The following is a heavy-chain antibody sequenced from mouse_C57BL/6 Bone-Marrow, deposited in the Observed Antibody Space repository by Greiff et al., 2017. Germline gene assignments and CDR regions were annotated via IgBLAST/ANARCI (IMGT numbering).Heavy chain of an antibody. CDR1: GYNFTNFW. Sequence: QVQLQQSGAELVRPGTSVTMSCKASGYNFTNFWIGRAKQRPGHGIEWIGDIYPGGGYTNYNEKFKGKAKLTADKYSSTAYMQFSGLTSEDSTIYYDAREGLRRGGFAYWGQGTLVTVTA. CDR3: AREGLRRGGFAY. V-gene: IGHV1-63*01. D-gene: IGHD2-12*01. J-gene: IGHJ3*01. CDR2: IYPGGGYT.